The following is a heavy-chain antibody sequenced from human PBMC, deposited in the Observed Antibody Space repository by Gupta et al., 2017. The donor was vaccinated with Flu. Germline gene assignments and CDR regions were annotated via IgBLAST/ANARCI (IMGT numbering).Heavy chain of an antibody. Sequence: QVQLVQSGAEVTKPGSLVKVSCKASGVTFSTYGINWVRQAPGQGLEWMVGIIPVFVPTNYAQKFQGRVTITADESTSTAYMEISSRRSEDTAVYYCARKGGGHCSGGSCYSFDFWGQGTLVTVSS. CDR1: GVTFSTYG. CDR3: ARKGGGHCSGGSCYSFDF. D-gene: IGHD2-15*01. V-gene: IGHV1-69*01. J-gene: IGHJ4*02. CDR2: IIPVFVPT.